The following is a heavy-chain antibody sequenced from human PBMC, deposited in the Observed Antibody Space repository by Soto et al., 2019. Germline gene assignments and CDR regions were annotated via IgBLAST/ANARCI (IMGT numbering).Heavy chain of an antibody. J-gene: IGHJ6*02. CDR1: GGTFSSYA. V-gene: IGHV1-69*13. Sequence: SVKVSCKASGGTFSSYAISWVRQAPGQGLEWMGGIIPIFGTANYAQKFQGRVTITADESTSTAYMELSSLRSEDTAVYYCARRDVDTAMGLGMDVWGQGTTVTVSS. D-gene: IGHD5-18*01. CDR2: IIPIFGTA. CDR3: ARRDVDTAMGLGMDV.